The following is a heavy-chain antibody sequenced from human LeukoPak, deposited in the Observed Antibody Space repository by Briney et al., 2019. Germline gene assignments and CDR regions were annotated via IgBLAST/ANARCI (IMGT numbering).Heavy chain of an antibody. CDR2: ISDSGDRT. Sequence: PGGSLRLSCAASGFPFSNYAMTWVRQAPGKGLERVSGISDSGDRTYYADSVKGRFTISRDNSKNMLYLQMNSLRVEDTALYYCAKGLSTSGYHDYWGQGTLVTVSS. D-gene: IGHD3-22*01. V-gene: IGHV3-23*01. CDR1: GFPFSNYA. J-gene: IGHJ4*02. CDR3: AKGLSTSGYHDY.